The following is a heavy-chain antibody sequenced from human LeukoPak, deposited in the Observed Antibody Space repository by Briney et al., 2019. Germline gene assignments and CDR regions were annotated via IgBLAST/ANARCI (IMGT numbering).Heavy chain of an antibody. J-gene: IGHJ4*02. CDR1: GFTFSSYA. Sequence: PGGSLRLSCAASGFTFSSYAMHWVRQAPGKGLEWVAVISYDGSNKYYADSVKGRFTISRDNSKNTLYLQMTSLRAEDTAVYYCARIGSVSPIGYWGQGTLVTVSS. CDR2: ISYDGSNK. CDR3: ARIGSVSPIGY. V-gene: IGHV3-30*04. D-gene: IGHD3-10*01.